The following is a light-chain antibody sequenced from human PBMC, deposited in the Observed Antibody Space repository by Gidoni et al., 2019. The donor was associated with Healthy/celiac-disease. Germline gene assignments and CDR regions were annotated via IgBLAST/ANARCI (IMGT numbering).Light chain of an antibody. CDR2: AAS. V-gene: IGKV1-39*01. Sequence: DIQMTQSPSSLSASVGDRVTITCRASQSISSYLNWYQQKPGKAPKLLIYAASSLQSGVPSRFSGSVSGTDFPLTISSLQPEDFATYYCQQRYSTPPWTFXQXTKVEIK. J-gene: IGKJ1*01. CDR1: QSISSY. CDR3: QQRYSTPPWT.